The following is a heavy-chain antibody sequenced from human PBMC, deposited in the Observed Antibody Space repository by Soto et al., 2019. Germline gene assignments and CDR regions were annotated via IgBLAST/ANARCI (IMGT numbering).Heavy chain of an antibody. J-gene: IGHJ6*02. CDR3: ARYSSGWRYGMDV. D-gene: IGHD6-19*01. CDR2: INPNSGGT. CDR1: GYTFTGYY. Sequence: ASVKVSCKASGYTFTGYYMHWVRQAPGQGLEWMGWINPNSGGTNYAQKFQGWVTMTRDTSISTAYMELSRLRSDDTAVYYCARYSSGWRYGMDVWGQGTTVTVSS. V-gene: IGHV1-2*04.